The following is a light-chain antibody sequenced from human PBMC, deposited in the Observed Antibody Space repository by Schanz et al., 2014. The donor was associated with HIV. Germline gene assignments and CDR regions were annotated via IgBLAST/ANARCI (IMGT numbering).Light chain of an antibody. CDR1: QSVSSNY. V-gene: IGKV3-20*01. CDR3: QQYDTSPS. Sequence: ESVLTQSPGTLSLSPGERATLSCRASQSVSSNYLAWYQHNAGQAPRLLIYGASTRATGIPDRFSGSGSGTDFTLTISRVDPEDFALYYCQQYDTSPSFGQGTRVDIK. J-gene: IGKJ1*01. CDR2: GAS.